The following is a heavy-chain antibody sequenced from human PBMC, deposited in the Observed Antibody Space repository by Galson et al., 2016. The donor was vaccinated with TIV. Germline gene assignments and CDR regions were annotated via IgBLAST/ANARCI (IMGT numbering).Heavy chain of an antibody. CDR1: GLSVSINY. CDR2: ISDGGKT. CDR3: ARDRMVDATYYYYYY. J-gene: IGHJ6*01. Sequence: SLRLSCAASGLSVSINYMTWVRQAPGKGLEWVSLISDGGKTYYPDSVKGRFTISRDNSKNTLYLQMNSLRVDDTAVYYCARDRMVDATYYYYYY. D-gene: IGHD2-8*01. V-gene: IGHV3-66*02.